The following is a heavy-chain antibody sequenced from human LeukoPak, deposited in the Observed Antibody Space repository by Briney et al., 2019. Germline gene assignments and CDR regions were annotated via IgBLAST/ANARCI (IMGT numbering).Heavy chain of an antibody. CDR3: ARYDARYGMDV. CDR1: GFTFSSYA. J-gene: IGHJ6*02. D-gene: IGHD1-1*01. V-gene: IGHV3-30-3*01. CDR2: ISYDGSNK. Sequence: PGRSLRLSCAASGFTFSSYAMHGVRQAPGKGLEWVAVISYDGSNKYYADSVKGRFTISRGNSKNTLYLQMNSLRAEDTAVYYCARYDARYGMDVWGQGTTVTVSS.